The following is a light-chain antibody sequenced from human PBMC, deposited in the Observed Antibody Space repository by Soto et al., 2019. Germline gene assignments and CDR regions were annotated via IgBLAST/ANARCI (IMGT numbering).Light chain of an antibody. J-gene: IGKJ1*01. CDR2: DAS. CDR3: QQYFSYWT. CDR1: QSISIW. Sequence: IPMTQSPSTLSASVGDRVTISCRASQSISIWLAWYQQKPGRAPKLLISDASSLESGVPSRFSGSRSGTEFTLTIASLQPDDFATYYCQQYFSYWTFGQGTKVEIK. V-gene: IGKV1-5*01.